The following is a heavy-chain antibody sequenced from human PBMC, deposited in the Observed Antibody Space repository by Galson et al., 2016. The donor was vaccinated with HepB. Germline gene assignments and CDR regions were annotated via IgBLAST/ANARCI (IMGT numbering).Heavy chain of an antibody. J-gene: IGHJ6*03. CDR3: ARGDNPDYGDYASAYYYMDV. CDR1: GFTFSTYA. Sequence: LRLSCAASGFTFSTYAMSWVRQTPGKGLEWIGEVHHSGRTNYNPSLKSRVTISVDTSKNQFSLKLSSVTAADTAVYYCARGDNPDYGDYASAYYYMDVWGKGTTVTVSS. D-gene: IGHD4-17*01. CDR2: VHHSGRT. V-gene: IGHV4-34*01.